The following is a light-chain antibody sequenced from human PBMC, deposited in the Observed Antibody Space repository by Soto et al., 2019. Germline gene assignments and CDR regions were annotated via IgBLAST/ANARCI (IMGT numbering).Light chain of an antibody. CDR1: SSDIGGYNY. CDR2: EVS. J-gene: IGLJ1*01. V-gene: IGLV2-14*01. Sequence: QSALTQPASVSGSPGQSITISCTGTSSDIGGYNYVSWYQQHPGEAPKLMIYEVSNRPSRISNRFSGSKSGITASLTISGLQADDEADYYCSSYSISSTLHYVFGTGTKLTVL. CDR3: SSYSISSTLHYV.